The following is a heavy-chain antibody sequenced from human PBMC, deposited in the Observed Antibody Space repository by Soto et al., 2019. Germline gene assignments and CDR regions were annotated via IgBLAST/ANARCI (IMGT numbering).Heavy chain of an antibody. J-gene: IGHJ5*02. CDR2: ISYSGRT. CDR1: GGSISSGDNY. Sequence: PSETLSLTCTVSGGSISSGDNYRSWIRQPPGKGLEWIGYISYSGRTYYNPSLGTRPTMSLDTSMNQFSLKLTSVTVADTAVYYCARDRRYYYDSSGYSVGNWFDPWGQGTQVTVSS. CDR3: ARDRRYYYDSSGYSVGNWFDP. V-gene: IGHV4-30-4*01. D-gene: IGHD3-22*01.